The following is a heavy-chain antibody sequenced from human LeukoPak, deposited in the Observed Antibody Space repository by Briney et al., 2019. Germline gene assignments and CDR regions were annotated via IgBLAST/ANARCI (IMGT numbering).Heavy chain of an antibody. Sequence: PSETLSLTCAVYGGSFSGYYWSWIRQPPGKGLEWIGEINHSGSTNYNPSLKSRVTISVDTSKNQFSLKLSSVTAADTAVYYCARHNQGLRYLDWLSPTDYWGQGTLVTVSS. J-gene: IGHJ4*02. CDR2: INHSGST. D-gene: IGHD3-9*01. CDR1: GGSFSGYY. CDR3: ARHNQGLRYLDWLSPTDY. V-gene: IGHV4-34*01.